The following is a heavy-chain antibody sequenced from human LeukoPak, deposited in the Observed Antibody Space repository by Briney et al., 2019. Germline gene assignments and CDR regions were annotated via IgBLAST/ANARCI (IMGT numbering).Heavy chain of an antibody. D-gene: IGHD3-22*01. V-gene: IGHV4-34*01. CDR2: INHSGST. J-gene: IGHJ4*02. CDR3: ATRRGIVVVTGTYYFDY. Sequence: SETLSLTCAVYGGSFSGYYWSWIRQPPGKGLEWIGEINHSGSTNYNPSLKSRVTISVDTSKNQFSLKLSSVTAADTAVYYCATRRGIVVVTGTYYFDYWGQGTLVTVSS. CDR1: GGSFSGYY.